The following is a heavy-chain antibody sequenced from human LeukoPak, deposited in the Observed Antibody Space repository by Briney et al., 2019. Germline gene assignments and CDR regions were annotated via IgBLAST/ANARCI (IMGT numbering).Heavy chain of an antibody. J-gene: IGHJ5*02. CDR2: ISYSGST. V-gene: IGHV4-59*08. D-gene: IGHD3-3*02. CDR1: GGSISSYY. CDR3: ARHRLAYMAKNWFDP. Sequence: SETLSLTCTVSGGSISSYYWSWIRQPPGKGLEWIGYISYSGSTNYNPSLKSRATISVDTSKNQFSLELSSVTAADTAVYYCARHRLAYMAKNWFDPWGQGTLVTVSS.